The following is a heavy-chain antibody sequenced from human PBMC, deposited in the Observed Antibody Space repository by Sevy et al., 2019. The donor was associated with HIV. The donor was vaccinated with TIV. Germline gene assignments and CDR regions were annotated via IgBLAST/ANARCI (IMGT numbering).Heavy chain of an antibody. CDR3: AKAQDFWSGYQYFDY. D-gene: IGHD3-3*01. CDR1: GFTFSSYA. J-gene: IGHJ4*02. Sequence: GSLRLSCAASGFTFSSYAMSWVRQAPGKGLEWVSAISGSGGSTYYADSVKGRFTISRDNSKNTLYLQMNSLRAEDTAVYYCAKAQDFWSGYQYFDYWGQGTLVTVSS. V-gene: IGHV3-23*01. CDR2: ISGSGGST.